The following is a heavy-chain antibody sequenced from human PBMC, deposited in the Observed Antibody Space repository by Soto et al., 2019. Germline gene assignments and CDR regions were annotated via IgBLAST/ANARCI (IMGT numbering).Heavy chain of an antibody. Sequence: LVQSGGGLVPPGESLTVSCAPSQFSFSNYWMNWVRQAPGKALEWVANIKKDESETDYVDSVRGRFTIFRDNAKNLLYLQMRRLRVEDTAVYYCARSHPGDSAFRAFDIWGQGTVVTV. CDR2: IKKDESET. J-gene: IGHJ3*02. V-gene: IGHV3-7*03. CDR3: ARSHPGDSAFRAFDI. D-gene: IGHD4-17*01. CDR1: QFSFSNYW.